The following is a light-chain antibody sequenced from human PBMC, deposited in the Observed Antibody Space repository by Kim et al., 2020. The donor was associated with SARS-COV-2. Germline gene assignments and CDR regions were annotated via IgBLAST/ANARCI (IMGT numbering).Light chain of an antibody. CDR1: TGPVTSGHY. Sequence: QAVVTQEPSLTVSPGGTVTLTCGTSTGPVTSGHYSYWFQQKPGQAPKTLIYHTSNKHSWTSVRFSASLLGCKAALTLSGAQPEDDAEYYCLLSYNGAILFGGGTQLTVL. V-gene: IGLV7-46*01. J-gene: IGLJ2*01. CDR3: LLSYNGAIL. CDR2: HTS.